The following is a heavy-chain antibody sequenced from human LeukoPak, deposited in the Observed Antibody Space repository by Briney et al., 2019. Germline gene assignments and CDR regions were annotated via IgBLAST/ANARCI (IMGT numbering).Heavy chain of an antibody. CDR2: IGDSGVPT. D-gene: IGHD3/OR15-3a*01. Sequence: RGSLRLSCAASQFTLTSYAMSWVRQAPGGGLEWVSSIGDSGVPTYYADSVKGRFTISRDNSQNTPYLQMNSLRADDTAVYYCAKVATWTYFDSWGQGTLVTVSS. J-gene: IGHJ4*02. CDR3: AKVATWTYFDS. CDR1: QFTLTSYA. V-gene: IGHV3-23*01.